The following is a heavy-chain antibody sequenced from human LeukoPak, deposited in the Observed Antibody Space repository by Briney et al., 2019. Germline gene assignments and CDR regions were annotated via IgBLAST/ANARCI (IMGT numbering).Heavy chain of an antibody. CDR3: ARGYYPPRWYFDL. Sequence: SETPSLTCALYGGSFSSYSWSWTWIRQTPEKGLEWIGEIIEKGNANYNPSLKSRVTIDLDTSKNQFSLKLTSMTAADTAMYYCARGYYPPRWYFDLWGRGTLVTVSS. V-gene: IGHV4-34*01. J-gene: IGHJ2*01. CDR1: GGSFSSYS. CDR2: IIEKGNA. D-gene: IGHD3-10*01.